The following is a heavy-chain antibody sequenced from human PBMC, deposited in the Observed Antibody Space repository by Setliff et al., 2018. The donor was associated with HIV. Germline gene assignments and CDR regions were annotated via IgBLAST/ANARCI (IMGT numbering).Heavy chain of an antibody. D-gene: IGHD1-26*01. CDR3: ARLGSEWELLSIPIYP. Sequence: PGGSLRLSCAASGFTFSTAWMNWVRQAPGKGLEWVGHIKSKTDGGTTDYAAPVKGRFTISRDDSKNTLYLQMNSLRAEDTAVYYCARLGSEWELLSIPIYPWGQGTMVTVSS. CDR1: GFTFSTAW. J-gene: IGHJ3*01. V-gene: IGHV3-15*01. CDR2: IKSKTDGGTT.